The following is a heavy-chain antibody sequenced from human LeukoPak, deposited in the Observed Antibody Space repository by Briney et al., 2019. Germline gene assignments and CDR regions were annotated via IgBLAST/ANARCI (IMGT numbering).Heavy chain of an antibody. D-gene: IGHD2-15*01. J-gene: IGHJ4*02. Sequence: PSETLSLTCAVYGGSFSGYYWSWIRQPPGKGLEWIGEINHSGSTNYNPSLKSRVTISVDTSKNQFSLNLSSVTAADTAVYYCARESVVVAARPLDYGCQGTRVTVSS. CDR3: ARESVVVAARPLDY. V-gene: IGHV4-34*01. CDR1: GGSFSGYY. CDR2: INHSGST.